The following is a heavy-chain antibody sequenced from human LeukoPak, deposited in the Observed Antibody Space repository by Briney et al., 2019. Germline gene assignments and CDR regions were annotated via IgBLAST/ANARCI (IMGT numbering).Heavy chain of an antibody. Sequence: KTSETLSLTCTVSGGSISSSTSYWGWIRQPPGKGLEWIGSIYYSGSISYNPSLKSRVTISVDTSKKQFSLKLDSVTAADTAVYYCARNASGSGTSYFDYWGQGTLVTVSS. CDR2: IYYSGSI. CDR1: GGSISSSTSY. CDR3: ARNASGSGTSYFDY. D-gene: IGHD1-26*01. V-gene: IGHV4-39*01. J-gene: IGHJ4*02.